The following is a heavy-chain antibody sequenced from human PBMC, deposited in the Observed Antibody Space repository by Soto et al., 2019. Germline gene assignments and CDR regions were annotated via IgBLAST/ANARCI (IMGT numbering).Heavy chain of an antibody. J-gene: IGHJ3*02. CDR1: GFSLSTSGMC. CDR2: IDWDDDK. V-gene: IGHV2-70*11. CDR3: ARTAPYFDWSLGAFDI. Sequence: GSGPTLVNPTQTLTLTCTFSGFSLSTSGMCVSWIRQPPGKALEWLARIDWDDDKYYSTSLKTRLTISKDTSKNQVVLTMTNMDPVDTATYYCARTAPYFDWSLGAFDIWGQGTMVTVSS. D-gene: IGHD3-9*01.